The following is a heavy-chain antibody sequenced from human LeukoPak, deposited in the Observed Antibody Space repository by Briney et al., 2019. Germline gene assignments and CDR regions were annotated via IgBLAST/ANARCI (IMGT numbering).Heavy chain of an antibody. Sequence: PSETLSLTCTVSGGSISSSSYYWGWIRQPPGKGLEWIGSLYYSGSTYYNPSLESRVTISVDTSKNQFSLKLSSVTAADTAVYYCARHTSLNLYFDYWGQGTLVTVSS. D-gene: IGHD1-26*01. V-gene: IGHV4-39*01. CDR1: GGSISSSSYY. J-gene: IGHJ4*02. CDR2: LYYSGST. CDR3: ARHTSLNLYFDY.